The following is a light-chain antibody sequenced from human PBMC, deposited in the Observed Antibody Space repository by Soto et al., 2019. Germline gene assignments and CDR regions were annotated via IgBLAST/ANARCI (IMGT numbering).Light chain of an antibody. CDR2: GAS. J-gene: IGKJ1*01. CDR1: HSVSSN. Sequence: EIVLTQSPGTLSLSPGERATLSCRASHSVSSNVAWYQQKPGQAPRLLIYGASSRATGIPDRFSGSGSGTDFTLTISRLEPEDFAVYYCQQYGSSPWTFGQGTKVDIK. V-gene: IGKV3-20*01. CDR3: QQYGSSPWT.